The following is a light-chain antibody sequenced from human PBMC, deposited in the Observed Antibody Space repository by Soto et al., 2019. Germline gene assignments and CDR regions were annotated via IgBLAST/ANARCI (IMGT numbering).Light chain of an antibody. CDR3: QQYYITPLT. J-gene: IGKJ4*01. CDR2: WAA. CDR1: QSVLYSSNNKNY. Sequence: EIVMTQSPDSLAVSLGERATINCKSSQSVLYSSNNKNYLAWYQQKPGQPPKLLIYWAATRESWVPDRFSGSGSGTDFTLTISSLQAEDVAIYYCQQYYITPLTFGGGTKVEIK. V-gene: IGKV4-1*01.